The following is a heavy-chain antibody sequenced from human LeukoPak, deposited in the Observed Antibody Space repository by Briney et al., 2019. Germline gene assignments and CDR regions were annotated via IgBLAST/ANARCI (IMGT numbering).Heavy chain of an antibody. D-gene: IGHD3-10*01. J-gene: IGHJ5*02. Sequence: GASLRLSCAASGFTFSSYAMSWVRQAPGKGLEWVSAISGSGGSTYYADSVKGRFTIPRDNSKNTLYLQMNSLRAEDTAVYYCAKDQRFGELYWFDPWGQGTLVTVSS. V-gene: IGHV3-23*01. CDR2: ISGSGGST. CDR3: AKDQRFGELYWFDP. CDR1: GFTFSSYA.